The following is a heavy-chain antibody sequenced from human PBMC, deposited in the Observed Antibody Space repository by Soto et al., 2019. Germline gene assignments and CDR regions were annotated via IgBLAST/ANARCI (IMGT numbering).Heavy chain of an antibody. CDR1: GLTFSNYA. D-gene: IGHD2-21*01. J-gene: IGHJ6*02. V-gene: IGHV1-69*01. Sequence: QGQLVQSGAEVKKPGSSVKVSCKASGLTFSNYAVSWVRQAPGQGPEWMGGIVHLYGTTNYAQRVQGRLTITADESSSTTYMELSSLTFDDTAVYYCAFRIVVIRYGMDVWGRGTTVTVSS. CDR2: IVHLYGTT. CDR3: AFRIVVIRYGMDV.